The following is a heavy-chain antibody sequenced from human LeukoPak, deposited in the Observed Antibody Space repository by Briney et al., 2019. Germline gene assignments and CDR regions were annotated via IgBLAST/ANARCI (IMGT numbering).Heavy chain of an antibody. CDR1: GFTFSSYS. J-gene: IGHJ4*02. D-gene: IGHD4-23*01. CDR3: ARVNGLRWSPFDY. CDR2: ISSSSSTI. V-gene: IGHV3-48*01. Sequence: GGSLRLSCAASGFTFSSYSMNWVRQAPGKGLEWVSYISSSSSTIYYADSVKGRFTISRDNAKNSLYLQMNSLRAEDTAVYYCARVNGLRWSPFDYWGQGTLVTVSS.